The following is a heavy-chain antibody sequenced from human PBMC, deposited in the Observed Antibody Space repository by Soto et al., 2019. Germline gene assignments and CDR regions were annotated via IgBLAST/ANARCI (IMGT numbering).Heavy chain of an antibody. Sequence: QVQLVESGGGVVQPGRSLRLSCAASGFTFSYYAMHWVRQAPGKGLEWVAVISYDGRNKYYADSVKGRFTISRDNSRNTQYLQMNRLRPEDTAVYYWARGGQRCGYYFQFDYWGQGTLVTVSS. J-gene: IGHJ4*02. V-gene: IGHV3-30*04. CDR2: ISYDGRNK. CDR3: ARGGQRCGYYFQFDY. CDR1: GFTFSYYA. D-gene: IGHD3-22*01.